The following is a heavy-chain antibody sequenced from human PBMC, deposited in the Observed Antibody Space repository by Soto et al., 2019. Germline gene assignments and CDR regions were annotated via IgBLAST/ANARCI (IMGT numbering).Heavy chain of an antibody. J-gene: IGHJ6*02. CDR2: IYYSGST. Sequence: SETLSLTCTVSGGSISSGDYYWSWIRQHPGKGLEWIGYIYYSGSTYYNPSLRSRVTISVDTSKNQFSLQMNSLRAEDTALYYCARGHSIFYGMDVWGQGTTVTVSS. CDR3: ARGHSIFYGMDV. D-gene: IGHD2-21*01. CDR1: GGSISSGDYY. V-gene: IGHV4-31*03.